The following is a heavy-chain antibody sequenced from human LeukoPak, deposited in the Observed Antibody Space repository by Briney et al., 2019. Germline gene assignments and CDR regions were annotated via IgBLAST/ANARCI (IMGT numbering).Heavy chain of an antibody. V-gene: IGHV4-61*01. CDR2: IFYSGST. CDR1: GGSVSSGSYY. J-gene: IGHJ4*02. CDR3: ARGYSSYGYYFDY. Sequence: SETLSLTCTVSGGSVSSGSYYWSWTRQPPGKGLEWIGYIFYSGSTNYNPSLKSRVTISVDTSKDQFSLRLSSVTAADTAVYYCARGYSSYGYYFDYWGQGTLLTVSS. D-gene: IGHD5-18*01.